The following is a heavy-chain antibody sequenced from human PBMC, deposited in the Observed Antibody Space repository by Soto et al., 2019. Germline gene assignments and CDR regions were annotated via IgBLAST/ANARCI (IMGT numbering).Heavy chain of an antibody. CDR3: ARQEGGSYYRGYFQH. CDR2: IYYSGST. CDR1: GGYISSGTYY. V-gene: IGHV4-39*01. D-gene: IGHD1-26*01. Sequence: QLQLQESGPGLVKPSETLSLTCTVSGGYISSGTYYWGWIRQPPGEVLEWIGGIYYSGSTYYNPSLKSRVTISVNTSKNQFSLKLSSVTAADTAVYYCARQEGGSYYRGYFQHWGQGTLVTVSS. J-gene: IGHJ1*01.